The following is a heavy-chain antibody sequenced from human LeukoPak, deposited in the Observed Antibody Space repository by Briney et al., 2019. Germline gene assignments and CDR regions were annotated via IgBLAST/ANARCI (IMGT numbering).Heavy chain of an antibody. CDR1: GFDFSLCA. CDR2: ISFDGKKK. Sequence: GGSLRLSCAASGFDFSLCAMHWVRQVPGKGLEWVAAISFDGKKKYFADFVKGRFTISRDNSKNTLSLQMNSLRTEDTAVYFCARDNYSSSWYKGKFVYWGQGTLVTVSS. D-gene: IGHD6-13*01. J-gene: IGHJ4*02. V-gene: IGHV3-30*04. CDR3: ARDNYSSSWYKGKFVY.